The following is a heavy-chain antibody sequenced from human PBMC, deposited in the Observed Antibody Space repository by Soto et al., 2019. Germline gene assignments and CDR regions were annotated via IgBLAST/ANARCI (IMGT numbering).Heavy chain of an antibody. CDR2: ISYDGSNK. V-gene: IGHV3-30-3*01. CDR1: GFTFSSYA. CDR3: ARMYYYDSSGEVYYYGMDV. J-gene: IGHJ6*01. Sequence: QVQLVESGGGVVQPGRSLRLSCAASGFTFSSYAMHWVRQAPGKGLEWVAVISYDGSNKYYADSVKGRFTISRDSSKNTLYLQMNSLRAEDTAVYYCARMYYYDSSGEVYYYGMDVW. D-gene: IGHD3-22*01.